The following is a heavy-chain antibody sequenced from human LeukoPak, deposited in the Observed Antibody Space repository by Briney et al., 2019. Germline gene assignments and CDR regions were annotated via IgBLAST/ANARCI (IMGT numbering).Heavy chain of an antibody. CDR2: VNPSSGST. V-gene: IGHV1-46*01. CDR1: GYTFTSYY. J-gene: IGHJ4*02. CDR3: AGAGSYYYDTNLDY. D-gene: IGHD3-22*01. Sequence: GASVKVSCKASGYTFTSYYMHWVRQAPGQGLEWMGIVNPSSGSTTYAQKFQDRITMTRDTSTSTVYMELSSLRSEDTAVYYCAGAGSYYYDTNLDYWGQGTLVTVSS.